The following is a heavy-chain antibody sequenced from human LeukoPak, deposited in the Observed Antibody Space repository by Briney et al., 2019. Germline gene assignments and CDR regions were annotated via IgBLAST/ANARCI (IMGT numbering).Heavy chain of an antibody. CDR3: ARGGYYDSSGYS. CDR1: GYTFTSYG. Sequence: ASVKVSCKASGYTFTSYGISWVRQAPGQGLEWMGGIIPIFGTANYAQKFQGRVTITADESTSTAYMELSSLRSEDTAVYYCARGGYYDSSGYSWGQGTLVTVSS. CDR2: IIPIFGTA. D-gene: IGHD3-22*01. V-gene: IGHV1-69*13. J-gene: IGHJ4*02.